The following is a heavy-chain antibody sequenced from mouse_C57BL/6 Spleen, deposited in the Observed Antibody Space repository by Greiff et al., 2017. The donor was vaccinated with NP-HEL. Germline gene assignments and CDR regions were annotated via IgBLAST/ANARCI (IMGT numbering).Heavy chain of an antibody. Sequence: EVQLVESGGGLVKPGGSLKLSCAASGFTFSSYTMSWVRQTPEKRLEWVATISGGGGNTYYPDSVKGRFTISRDNAKNTLYLQMSSLRSEDTALDYCANHYYSSSYWFAYWGKGTLVTVSA. CDR1: GFTFSSYT. D-gene: IGHD1-1*01. J-gene: IGHJ3*01. CDR3: ANHYYSSSYWFAY. V-gene: IGHV5-9*01. CDR2: ISGGGGNT.